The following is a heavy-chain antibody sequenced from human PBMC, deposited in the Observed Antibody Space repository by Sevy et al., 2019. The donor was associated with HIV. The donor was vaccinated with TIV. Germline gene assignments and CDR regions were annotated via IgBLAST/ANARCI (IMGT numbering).Heavy chain of an antibody. CDR3: ARGGGNGSYYFDD. CDR1: GGTFSSYG. CDR2: IIPILGTV. D-gene: IGHD6-19*01. V-gene: IGHV1-69*13. J-gene: IGHJ4*02. Sequence: ASVKVSCKASGGTFSSYGISWVRQAPGQGLEWMGGIIPILGTVNYAQKFQGRVTITADESTKTAYMELSSLRSEDNAVYYCARGGGNGSYYFDDWGQETLVTVSS.